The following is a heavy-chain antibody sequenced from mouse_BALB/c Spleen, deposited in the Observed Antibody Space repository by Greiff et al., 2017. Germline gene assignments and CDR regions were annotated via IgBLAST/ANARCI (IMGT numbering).Heavy chain of an antibody. CDR2: IYRYNGGT. CDR3: ADYDYDGYFDV. D-gene: IGHD2-4*01. Sequence: VQLQQSGPGLVKPGASVKISCKASGYTFTDYNMHWVQQSHGKSLEWIGYIYRYNGGTGYNQKFKSKATLTVDNSSSTAYMELRSLTSEDSAVYSCADYDYDGYFDVWGAGTTVTVSS. CDR1: GYTFTDYN. J-gene: IGHJ1*01. V-gene: IGHV1S29*02.